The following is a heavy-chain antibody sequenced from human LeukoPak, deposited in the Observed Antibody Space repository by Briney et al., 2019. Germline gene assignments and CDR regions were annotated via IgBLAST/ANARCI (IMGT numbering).Heavy chain of an antibody. V-gene: IGHV3-21*04. CDR3: AKVVYSSSWYNSAYFDY. D-gene: IGHD6-13*01. CDR1: GFTFSSYS. J-gene: IGHJ4*02. CDR2: ISSSSSYI. Sequence: PGGSLRLSCAASGFTFSSYSMNWVRQAPGKGLEWVSSISSSSSYIYYADSVKGRFTISRDNAKNSLHLQMNSLRVEDTALYYCAKVVYSSSWYNSAYFDYWGQGTLVTVSS.